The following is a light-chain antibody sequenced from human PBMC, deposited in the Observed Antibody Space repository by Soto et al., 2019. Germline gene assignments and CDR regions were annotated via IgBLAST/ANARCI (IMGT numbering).Light chain of an antibody. V-gene: IGLV2-14*01. J-gene: IGLJ2*01. CDR3: NSYRSSDSVV. Sequence: QSALTQPASVSGSPGQSITISGTVTSNDVGGYNHVSWYQQHPGKAPKLIIYEVSYRPSGVSNRFSGSKSGNTASLTISGLQAEDEADYYCNSYRSSDSVVFGGGTKLTVL. CDR2: EVS. CDR1: SNDVGGYNH.